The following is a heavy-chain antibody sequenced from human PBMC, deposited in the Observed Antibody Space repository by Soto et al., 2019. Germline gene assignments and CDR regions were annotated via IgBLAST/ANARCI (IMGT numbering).Heavy chain of an antibody. J-gene: IGHJ4*02. CDR1: GGSFSGYY. D-gene: IGHD3-16*02. V-gene: IGHV4-34*01. Sequence: QVQLQQWGAGLLKPSETLSLTCAVYGGSFSGYYWSWIRQPPGTGLEWIGEINHSGSTNYNPSLKSRVTISVDTSKNQFSLKLSSVTAADTAVYYCARGSVRDLDYVWGSYRYTEFDYWGQGTLVTVSS. CDR2: INHSGST. CDR3: ARGSVRDLDYVWGSYRYTEFDY.